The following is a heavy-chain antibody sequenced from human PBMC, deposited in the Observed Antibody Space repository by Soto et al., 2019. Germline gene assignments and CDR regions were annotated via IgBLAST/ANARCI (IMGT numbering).Heavy chain of an antibody. Sequence: PGGSLRLSCAASGFTFSSYAMSWVRQAPGKGLEWVSAISGSGGSTYYADSVKGRFTISRDNSKNTLYLQMNSLRAEDTAVYYCANSIAVAGLYYFDYWGQGTLVTVSS. CDR3: ANSIAVAGLYYFDY. V-gene: IGHV3-23*01. J-gene: IGHJ4*02. CDR2: ISGSGGST. CDR1: GFTFSSYA. D-gene: IGHD6-19*01.